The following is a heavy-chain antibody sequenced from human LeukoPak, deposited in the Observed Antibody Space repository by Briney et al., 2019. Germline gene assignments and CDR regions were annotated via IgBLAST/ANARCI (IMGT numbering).Heavy chain of an antibody. Sequence: GASVKVSCKASGYTFTSHGISWVRQAPGQGLEWMGWISAYNGNTNYAQKLQGRVTMTTDTSTSTAYMELRSLRSDDTAVYYCARDLYFYDSSGYYWGGNWFDPWGQGTLVTVSS. CDR1: GYTFTSHG. J-gene: IGHJ5*02. CDR2: ISAYNGNT. V-gene: IGHV1-18*01. CDR3: ARDLYFYDSSGYYWGGNWFDP. D-gene: IGHD3-22*01.